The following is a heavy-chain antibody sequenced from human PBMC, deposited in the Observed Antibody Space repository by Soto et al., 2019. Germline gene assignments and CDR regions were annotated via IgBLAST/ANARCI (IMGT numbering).Heavy chain of an antibody. V-gene: IGHV4-30-4*01. CDR2: IYYSGST. CDR3: ARVRESSSWYGGMDV. J-gene: IGHJ6*02. D-gene: IGHD6-13*01. CDR1: GGSISSGDYY. Sequence: SETLSLTCTVSGGSISSGDYYWSWIRQPPGKGLEWIGYIYYSGSTYYNPSLKSRVTISVDTSKNQCSLKLSSVTAADTAVYYCARVRESSSWYGGMDVWGQGTTVTVSS.